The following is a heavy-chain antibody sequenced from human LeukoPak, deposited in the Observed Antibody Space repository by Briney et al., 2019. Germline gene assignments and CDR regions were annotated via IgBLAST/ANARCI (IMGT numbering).Heavy chain of an antibody. Sequence: GGSLRLSCAASGFTFSSYWMSWVRQAPGKGLEWVANIKQDGSEKYYVDSVKGRFTISRDNAKNSLYLQMNSLRAEDTAVYYCARGATLLYCGGDCYYLDYWGQGTLVTVSS. CDR1: GFTFSSYW. J-gene: IGHJ4*02. CDR3: ARGATLLYCGGDCYYLDY. V-gene: IGHV3-7*03. CDR2: IKQDGSEK. D-gene: IGHD2-21*02.